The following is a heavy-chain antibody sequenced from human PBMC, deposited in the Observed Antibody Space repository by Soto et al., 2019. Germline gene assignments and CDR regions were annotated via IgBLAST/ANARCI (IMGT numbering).Heavy chain of an antibody. Sequence: QVQLQESGPGLVKPSQTLSLTCTVSGGSISSGGYYWSWIRQHPGKALEWIGYIYYSGSTYYNPSLKRRVTISVDTSKNEFSLKLSSVTAADTAVYYWARDPSYSRNLGVDIWGQGTMVTVSS. CDR3: ARDPSYSRNLGVDI. D-gene: IGHD2-21*01. CDR1: GGSISSGGYY. V-gene: IGHV4-31*03. CDR2: IYYSGST. J-gene: IGHJ3*02.